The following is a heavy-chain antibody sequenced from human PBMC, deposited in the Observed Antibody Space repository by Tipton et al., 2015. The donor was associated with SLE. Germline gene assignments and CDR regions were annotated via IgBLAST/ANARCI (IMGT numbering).Heavy chain of an antibody. D-gene: IGHD2-21*01. CDR2: IKQDGSEK. Sequence: SLRLSCAASGFTFSSYSMNWVRQAPGKGLEWVANIKQDGSEKYYVDSVKGRFTISRDNAKNSLYLQMNSLRAEDTAVYYCARRLLIVVVIAGFDLWGRGTLVTVSS. CDR3: ARRLLIVVVIAGFDL. V-gene: IGHV3-7*01. CDR1: GFTFSSYS. J-gene: IGHJ2*01.